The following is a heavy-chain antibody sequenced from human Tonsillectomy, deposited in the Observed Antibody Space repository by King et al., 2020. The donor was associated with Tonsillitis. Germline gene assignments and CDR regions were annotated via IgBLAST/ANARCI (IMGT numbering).Heavy chain of an antibody. D-gene: IGHD3-16*02. J-gene: IGHJ3*02. CDR2: SIPIFGTA. Sequence: HVQLVESGAEVKKPGSSVKVSCKASGGTFSSYAISWVRQAPGQGLEWMGGSIPIFGTANYAQKFQGRVTITADESTSTAYMELSSLRSEDTAVYYCARYTMITFGGVIVSVAFDIWGQGTMVTVSS. CDR3: ARYTMITFGGVIVSVAFDI. V-gene: IGHV1-69*01. CDR1: GGTFSSYA.